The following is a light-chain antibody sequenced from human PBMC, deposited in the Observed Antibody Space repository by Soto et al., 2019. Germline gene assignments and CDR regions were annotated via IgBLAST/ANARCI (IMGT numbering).Light chain of an antibody. Sequence: QSALTQPPSASGSPGQSVTISCTGTSSDVGDYNYVSWYQQHPGKAPKLMIYDVNKRPSGVPDRFSGSKSGNTASLTVSGLQAEDEADYYCSSYAGRNNYVVFGGGTKLTVL. CDR2: DVN. CDR1: SSDVGDYNY. V-gene: IGLV2-8*01. J-gene: IGLJ2*01. CDR3: SSYAGRNNYVV.